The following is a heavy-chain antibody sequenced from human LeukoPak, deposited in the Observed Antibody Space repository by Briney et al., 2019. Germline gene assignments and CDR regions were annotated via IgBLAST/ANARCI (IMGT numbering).Heavy chain of an antibody. J-gene: IGHJ4*02. CDR3: AKPPMYYYDSSGYYYKY. Sequence: PGGSLRLSCAASGFTFSSYEMNWVRQAPGKGLQWVAFIRYNGNDQYYADSVKGRFTISRDNSKNTLYLQMNSLRAEDTAVYYCAKPPMYYYDSSGYYYKYWGQGTLVTVSS. V-gene: IGHV3-30*02. CDR2: IRYNGNDQ. CDR1: GFTFSSYE. D-gene: IGHD3-22*01.